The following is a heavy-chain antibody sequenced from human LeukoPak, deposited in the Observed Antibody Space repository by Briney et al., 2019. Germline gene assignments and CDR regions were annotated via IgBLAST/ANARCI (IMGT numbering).Heavy chain of an antibody. Sequence: GGSLRLSCAASGFTFSSYWMSWVRQAPGKGLEWVANIKQDGSEKYYVDSVKGRFTISRDNAKNSLYLQMNSLRAEDAAVYYCARDGIAARNADAFDIWGQGTMVTVSS. CDR3: ARDGIAARNADAFDI. D-gene: IGHD6-6*01. V-gene: IGHV3-7*01. CDR1: GFTFSSYW. CDR2: IKQDGSEK. J-gene: IGHJ3*02.